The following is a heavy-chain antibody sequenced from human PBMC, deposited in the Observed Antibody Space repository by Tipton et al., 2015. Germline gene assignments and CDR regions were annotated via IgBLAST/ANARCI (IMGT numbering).Heavy chain of an antibody. J-gene: IGHJ5*02. Sequence: PGLVKPSETLSLTCTVSGGSVSSGAFYWSWIRRPPGKGLEWIGHIFPSGSTKYNPSLMSRVTISVDTSKNEFSLTVSAVTAADTAVYYCARGGYSGFGWSNWFDPWGQGTLVSVSS. CDR3: ARGGYSGFGWSNWFDP. V-gene: IGHV4-61*08. CDR2: IFPSGST. D-gene: IGHD5-12*01. CDR1: GGSVSSGAFY.